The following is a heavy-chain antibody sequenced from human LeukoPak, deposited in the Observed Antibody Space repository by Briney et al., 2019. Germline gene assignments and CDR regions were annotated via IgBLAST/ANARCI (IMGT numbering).Heavy chain of an antibody. CDR2: IKDDGSDK. J-gene: IGHJ6*03. V-gene: IGHV3-7*01. D-gene: IGHD3-22*01. Sequence: PGGSLRLSCAASGFTFSAYWMSWVRQAPGKGLEWVANIKDDGSDKYYVDSVKGRFTISRDNAKNSLYLQMNSLRDDDTAVYYCARDLLGYNYHYMDVWGKGTTVTVSS. CDR1: GFTFSAYW. CDR3: ARDLLGYNYHYMDV.